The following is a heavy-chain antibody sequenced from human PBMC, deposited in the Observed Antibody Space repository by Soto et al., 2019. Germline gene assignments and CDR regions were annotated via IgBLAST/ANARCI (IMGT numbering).Heavy chain of an antibody. Sequence: SETLSLTCAVYGGSFSGYYWSWIRQPPGKGLEWIGEINHSGSTNYNPSLKSRVTISVDTSKNQFSLKLSSVTAADTAVYYCARARPRAKGQQLDYWGQGTLVTVSS. D-gene: IGHD6-13*01. CDR3: ARARPRAKGQQLDY. CDR1: GGSFSGYY. J-gene: IGHJ4*02. V-gene: IGHV4-34*01. CDR2: INHSGST.